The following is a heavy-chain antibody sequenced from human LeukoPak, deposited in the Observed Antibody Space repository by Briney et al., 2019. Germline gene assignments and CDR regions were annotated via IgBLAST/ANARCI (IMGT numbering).Heavy chain of an antibody. D-gene: IGHD2-15*01. CDR1: VGSISSYY. CDR2: IYYSGTS. J-gene: IGHJ5*02. CDR3: ARDRGYCSGGSCYSIDWFDP. V-gene: IGHV4-59*01. Sequence: SETLSLTCSVSVGSISSYYWNWIRQPPGKGLEWIGYIYYSGTSNYNPSLKSRVTISVDTSKNQFSLKLSSVTAADTAVYYCARDRGYCSGGSCYSIDWFDPWGQGPLVTVSS.